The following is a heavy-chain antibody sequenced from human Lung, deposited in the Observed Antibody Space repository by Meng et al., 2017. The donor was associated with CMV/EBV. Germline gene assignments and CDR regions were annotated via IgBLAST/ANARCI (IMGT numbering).Heavy chain of an antibody. CDR3: ARGESINY. V-gene: IGHV1-46*01. CDR2: VNPAGGDA. CDR1: GYTFTSYY. D-gene: IGHD3-10*01. J-gene: IGHJ4*02. Sequence: AXVXVSCKASGYTFTSYYLRWIRQAPGQGLEWMGIVNPAGGDATYARTFEGRVTMTRDRSTDTVYLELNRLTPEDTAVYYCARGESINYWGQGTLVTVSS.